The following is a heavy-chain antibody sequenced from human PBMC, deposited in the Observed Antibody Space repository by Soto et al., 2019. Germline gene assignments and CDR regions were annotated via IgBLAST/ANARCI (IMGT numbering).Heavy chain of an antibody. D-gene: IGHD3-3*02. CDR1: GGTFSTSA. CDR3: ARDKDRQQLGGNYYYVLDV. V-gene: IGHV1-69*12. Sequence: QVQLMQSGAEVKKPGSSVKVSCKASGGTFSTSAISWVRQAPGEGLEWVGGIMPVFATPDYAQKCQGRVTISADESTTTAYLEPTSLTTDDTAVYYCARDKDRQQLGGNYYYVLDVWGQGTAITVSS. CDR2: IMPVFATP. J-gene: IGHJ6*02.